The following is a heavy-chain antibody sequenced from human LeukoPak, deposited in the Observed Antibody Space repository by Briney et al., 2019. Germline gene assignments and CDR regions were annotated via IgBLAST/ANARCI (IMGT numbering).Heavy chain of an antibody. CDR2: IYTSGST. CDR3: ARVIAAPDSSGYYYFDY. J-gene: IGHJ4*02. CDR1: GGSISSGSYY. V-gene: IGHV4-61*02. D-gene: IGHD3-22*01. Sequence: PSQTLSLTCTVSGGSISSGSYYWSCIRQPAGKGLECIGRIYTSGSTNYNPSLKSRVTISVDTSKNQFSLKLSSVTAADTAVYYCARVIAAPDSSGYYYFDYWGQGTLVTVSS.